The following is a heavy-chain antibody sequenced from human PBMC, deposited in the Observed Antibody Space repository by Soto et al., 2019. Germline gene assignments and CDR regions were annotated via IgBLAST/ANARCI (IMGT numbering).Heavy chain of an antibody. CDR2: ISAYNGNT. Sequence: GASGKVSCKASGYTFSNYGISWVRQAPGQGLEWMGWISAYNGNTKYAQKLQGRVTMTTDTSTSTAYMELRSLRSDDTAVYYCASDSPPVDYWSQGTLVTVSS. CDR1: GYTFSNYG. V-gene: IGHV1-18*01. J-gene: IGHJ4*02. CDR3: ASDSPPVDY.